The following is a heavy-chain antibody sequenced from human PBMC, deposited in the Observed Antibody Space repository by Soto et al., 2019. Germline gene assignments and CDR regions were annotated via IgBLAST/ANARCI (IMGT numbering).Heavy chain of an antibody. V-gene: IGHV4-34*01. Sequence: SETLSLTCAVYGGSFSGYYWSWIRQPPGKGLEWIGEINHSGSTNYNPSLKSRVTISVDTSKNQFSLKLSSVTAADTAVYYCARERTLAGNSAFTWFDPWGQGTLVTVSS. CDR1: GGSFSGYY. D-gene: IGHD6-13*01. J-gene: IGHJ5*02. CDR3: ARERTLAGNSAFTWFDP. CDR2: INHSGST.